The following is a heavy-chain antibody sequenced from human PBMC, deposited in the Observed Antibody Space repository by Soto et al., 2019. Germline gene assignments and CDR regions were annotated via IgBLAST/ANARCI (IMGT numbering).Heavy chain of an antibody. Sequence: GESLKISCKGSGYSFTSYWIGWVRQMPGKGLEWMGIIYPGDSDTRYSPSFQGQVTISADKSTSTAYLQWSSLKASDTAMYYCATSSGSPDDAFDIWGQGTMVTVSS. CDR2: IYPGDSDT. V-gene: IGHV5-51*01. J-gene: IGHJ3*02. CDR3: ATSSGSPDDAFDI. D-gene: IGHD3-10*01. CDR1: GYSFTSYW.